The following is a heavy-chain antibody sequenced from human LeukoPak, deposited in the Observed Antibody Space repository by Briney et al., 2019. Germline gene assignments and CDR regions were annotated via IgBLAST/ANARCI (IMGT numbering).Heavy chain of an antibody. Sequence: PSETLSLTCTVSGGSLSSYYWSWIRQPAGKGLEWIGRIYTSGSTNYNPSLKNRVTMSVDTSKNQFSLTLSSVTAADTAVYYCARSVAGWGGDYFDYWGQGTLVTVSS. V-gene: IGHV4-4*07. J-gene: IGHJ4*02. D-gene: IGHD6-19*01. CDR3: ARSVAGWGGDYFDY. CDR2: IYTSGST. CDR1: GGSLSSYY.